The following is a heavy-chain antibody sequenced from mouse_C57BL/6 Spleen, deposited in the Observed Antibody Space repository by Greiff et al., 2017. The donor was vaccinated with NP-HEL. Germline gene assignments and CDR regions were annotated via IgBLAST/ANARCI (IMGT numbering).Heavy chain of an antibody. Sequence: DVKLVESGGGLVQPKGSLKLSCAASGFSFNTYAMNWVRQAPGKGLEWVARIRSKSNNYATYYADSVKDRFTISRDDSESMLYLQMNNLKTEDTAMDYCVRQYRNYGWFAYWGQGTLVTVSA. J-gene: IGHJ3*01. CDR2: IRSKSNNYAT. D-gene: IGHD2-5*01. V-gene: IGHV10-1*01. CDR3: VRQYRNYGWFAY. CDR1: GFSFNTYA.